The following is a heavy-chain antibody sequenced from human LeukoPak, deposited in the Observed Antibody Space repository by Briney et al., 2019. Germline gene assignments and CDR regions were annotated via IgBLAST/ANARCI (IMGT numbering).Heavy chain of an antibody. CDR2: TYYRSKWYN. J-gene: IGHJ6*02. Sequence: SQTLSLTCAISGDSVSSNSAAWNWIRQSPSRGLEWLGRTYYRSKWYNDYAVSVKSRITINPDTSKNQFSLQLNSVTPEDTAVYYCARAQGVAVATPQKNYYYYYYGMDVWGQGTTVTVSS. V-gene: IGHV6-1*01. CDR3: ARAQGVAVATPQKNYYYYYYGMDV. D-gene: IGHD6-19*01. CDR1: GDSVSSNSAA.